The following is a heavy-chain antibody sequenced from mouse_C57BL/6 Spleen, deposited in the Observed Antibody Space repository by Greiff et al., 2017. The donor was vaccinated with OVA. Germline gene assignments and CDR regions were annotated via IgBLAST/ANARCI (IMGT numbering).Heavy chain of an antibody. Sequence: VQLQQSGAELVRPGASVKLSCTASGFNIKDYYMHWVKQRPEQGLEWIGRIDPEDGDTEYAPKFQGKATMTADTSSNTAYLQLSSLTSEDTAVYYCTEGWLQGYFDVWGTGTTVTVSS. D-gene: IGHD2-3*01. V-gene: IGHV14-1*01. CDR3: TEGWLQGYFDV. CDR1: GFNIKDYY. CDR2: IDPEDGDT. J-gene: IGHJ1*03.